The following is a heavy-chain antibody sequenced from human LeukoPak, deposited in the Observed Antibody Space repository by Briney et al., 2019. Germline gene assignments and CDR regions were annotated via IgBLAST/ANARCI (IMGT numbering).Heavy chain of an antibody. Sequence: GGSLRLSCAASGFTFSSYAMSWVRQAPGKGLQWVAVISYDGNNKYYADSVKGRFTISRDNSKNTLYLQMNNLRAQDTAVYYCARVGRGYSFNVYCFDYWGQGTLVTVSS. V-gene: IGHV3-30*01. CDR1: GFTFSSYA. J-gene: IGHJ4*02. CDR2: ISYDGNNK. D-gene: IGHD5-18*01. CDR3: ARVGRGYSFNVYCFDY.